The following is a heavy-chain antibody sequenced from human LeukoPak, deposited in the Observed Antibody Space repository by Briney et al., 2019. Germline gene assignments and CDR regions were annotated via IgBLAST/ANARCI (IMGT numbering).Heavy chain of an antibody. J-gene: IGHJ4*02. CDR3: ARNRDGYNLDY. D-gene: IGHD5-24*01. Sequence: ASVKVSCKASGGTFSSYAISWVRQAPGQVLEWMGRIIPILGIANYAQKFQGRVTITADKSTSTAYMELSSLRSEDTAVYYCARNRDGYNLDYWGQGTLVTVSS. V-gene: IGHV1-69*04. CDR2: IIPILGIA. CDR1: GGTFSSYA.